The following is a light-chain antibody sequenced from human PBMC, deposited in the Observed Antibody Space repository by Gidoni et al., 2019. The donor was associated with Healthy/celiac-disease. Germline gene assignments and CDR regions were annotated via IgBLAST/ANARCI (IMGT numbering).Light chain of an antibody. Sequence: QSVLTQPPSASGTHGQRVTISCSGSSSNIGSNTVNWYQQLPGTAPKLLIYSNNQRPSGVPDRFSGSKSGTSASLAISGLQSEDEADYYCAAWDDSLNGPVVFGGGTKLTVL. CDR2: SNN. CDR1: SSNIGSNT. J-gene: IGLJ2*01. V-gene: IGLV1-44*01. CDR3: AAWDDSLNGPVV.